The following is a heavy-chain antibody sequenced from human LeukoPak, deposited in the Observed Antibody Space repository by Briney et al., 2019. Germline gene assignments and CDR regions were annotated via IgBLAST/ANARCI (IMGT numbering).Heavy chain of an antibody. CDR2: FDPEDGET. J-gene: IGHJ3*02. V-gene: IGHV1-24*01. CDR1: GYTLTELS. CDR3: ATSDYGSGSNHDAFDI. Sequence: ASVKVPCKVSGYTLTELSMHWVRQAPGKGLEWMGGFDPEDGETIYAQKFQGRVTMTEDTSTDTAYMELSSLRSEDTAVCYCATSDYGSGSNHDAFDIWGQGQWSPSLQ. D-gene: IGHD3-10*01.